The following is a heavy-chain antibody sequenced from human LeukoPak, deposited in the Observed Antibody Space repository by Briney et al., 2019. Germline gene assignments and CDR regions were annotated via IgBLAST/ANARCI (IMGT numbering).Heavy chain of an antibody. Sequence: GGSLRLSCAASGFTFSSYWMSWVRQAPGKGLEWVSAISGSGGSTYYADSVKGRFTISRDNSKNTLYLQMNSLRAEDTAVYYCAKSTDYYDSSGSSLVFYFDYWGQGTLVTVSS. CDR1: GFTFSSYW. CDR3: AKSTDYYDSSGSSLVFYFDY. D-gene: IGHD3-22*01. J-gene: IGHJ4*02. CDR2: ISGSGGST. V-gene: IGHV3-23*01.